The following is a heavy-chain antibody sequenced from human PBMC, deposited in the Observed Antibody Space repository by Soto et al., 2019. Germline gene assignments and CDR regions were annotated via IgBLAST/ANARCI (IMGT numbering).Heavy chain of an antibody. D-gene: IGHD6-13*01. CDR2: IIPLFGTT. V-gene: IGHV1-69*01. CDR1: GGTFNSSA. Sequence: QVQLVQSGAEVKKPGSSVKVSCKASGGTFNSSAITWVRQAPGQGLEWMGGIIPLFGTTNHAQKFRGRITVSADESTSTAYMELNSLRSEDTAMYYCARGEGSSWYLWFDPWGQGTLVTVSS. CDR3: ARGEGSSWYLWFDP. J-gene: IGHJ5*02.